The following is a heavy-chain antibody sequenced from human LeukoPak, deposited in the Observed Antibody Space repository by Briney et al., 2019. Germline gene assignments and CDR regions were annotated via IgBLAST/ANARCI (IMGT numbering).Heavy chain of an antibody. D-gene: IGHD2-2*01. Sequence: ASVKVSCKASGYTFTGYCMHWVRQAPGQGLEWMGWINPNSGGTNYAQKFQGRVTMTRDTSISTAYMELSRLRSDDTAVYYCARGSCSSTSCYLNLDYWGQGTLVTVSS. J-gene: IGHJ4*02. CDR1: GYTFTGYC. CDR3: ARGSCSSTSCYLNLDY. V-gene: IGHV1-2*02. CDR2: INPNSGGT.